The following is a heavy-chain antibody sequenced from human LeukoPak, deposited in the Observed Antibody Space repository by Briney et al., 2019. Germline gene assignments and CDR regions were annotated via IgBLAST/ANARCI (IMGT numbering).Heavy chain of an antibody. V-gene: IGHV3-21*01. CDR2: ISGSNSYI. J-gene: IGHJ4*02. Sequence: GGSLRLSCAASGFTFSTYNMNWVRQAPGKGLEWVSSISGSNSYIHYADSAKGRFTISRDNAENSLYLQMNSLRVEDTAVYYCARREDYYGSGSYYFDYWGQGTLVTVSS. D-gene: IGHD3-10*01. CDR1: GFTFSTYN. CDR3: ARREDYYGSGSYYFDY.